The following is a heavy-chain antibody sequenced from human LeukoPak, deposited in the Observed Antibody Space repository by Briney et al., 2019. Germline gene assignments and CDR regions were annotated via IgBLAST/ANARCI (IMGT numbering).Heavy chain of an antibody. D-gene: IGHD6-6*01. Sequence: GGSLRLSCAASGFTFSSYEMNWVRQAPGKGLEWISYIIGSGNTIYYADSVKGRFTISRDNAKNTLYLQMNSLRAGDTAVYYCARELRDSSSSGILRAFDIWGQGTMVTVSS. J-gene: IGHJ3*02. CDR1: GFTFSSYE. CDR2: IIGSGNTI. V-gene: IGHV3-48*03. CDR3: ARELRDSSSSGILRAFDI.